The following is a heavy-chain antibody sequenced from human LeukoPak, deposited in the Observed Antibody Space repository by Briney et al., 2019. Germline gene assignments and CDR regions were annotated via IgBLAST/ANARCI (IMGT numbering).Heavy chain of an antibody. D-gene: IGHD3-22*01. CDR1: GYTFTSYD. Sequence: AASVKVSCKASGYTFTSYDINWVRQATGQGLEWMGWMNPNSGNTGYAQKFQGRVTMTRNTSISTAYMELSSLRSEDTAVYYCAKFYDSSGPGGTYFDYWGQGALVTVSS. CDR3: AKFYDSSGPGGTYFDY. V-gene: IGHV1-8*01. CDR2: MNPNSGNT. J-gene: IGHJ4*02.